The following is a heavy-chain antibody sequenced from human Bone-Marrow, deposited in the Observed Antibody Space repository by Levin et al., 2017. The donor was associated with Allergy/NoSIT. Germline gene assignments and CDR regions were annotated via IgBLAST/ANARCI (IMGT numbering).Heavy chain of an antibody. D-gene: IGHD1-26*01. V-gene: IGHV1-2*02. CDR1: GYTFTGYY. J-gene: IGHJ6*02. CDR2: INPNSGGT. CDR3: ARVGWELLDVDVQFYYYYGIDV. Sequence: GESLKISCKASGYTFTGYYMHWVRQAPGQGLEWMGWINPNSGGTNYAQKFQGRVTMTRDTSISTAYMELSRLRSDDTAVYYCARVGWELLDVDVQFYYYYGIDVWGQGTTVTVSS.